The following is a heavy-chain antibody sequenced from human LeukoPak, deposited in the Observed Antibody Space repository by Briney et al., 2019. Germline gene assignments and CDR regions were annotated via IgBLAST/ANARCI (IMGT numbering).Heavy chain of an antibody. CDR3: ARARVLRYFDWLLDYFDY. CDR2: IYYSGST. CDR1: GGSISSSSYY. V-gene: IGHV4-39*07. D-gene: IGHD3-9*01. Sequence: PSETLSLTCTVSGGSISSSSYYWGWIRQPPGKGLEWIGSIYYSGSTYYNPSLKSRVTISVDTSKNQFSLKLSSVTAADTAVYYCARARVLRYFDWLLDYFDYWGQGTLVTVSS. J-gene: IGHJ4*02.